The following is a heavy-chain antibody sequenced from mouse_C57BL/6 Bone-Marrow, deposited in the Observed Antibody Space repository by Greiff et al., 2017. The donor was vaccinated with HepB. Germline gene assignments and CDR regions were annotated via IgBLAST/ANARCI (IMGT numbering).Heavy chain of an antibody. D-gene: IGHD1-1*01. CDR1: GYTFTSYW. CDR2: IYPSDSET. V-gene: IGHV1-61*01. Sequence: QVQLQQPGAELVRPGSSVKLSCKASGYTFTSYWMDWVKQRPGQGLEWIGNIYPSDSETHYNQKFKDKATLTVDESSSTAYMQLSSLTSEDSAVYYCARSPFTTVVYFDYWGQGTTLTVSS. J-gene: IGHJ2*01. CDR3: ARSPFTTVVYFDY.